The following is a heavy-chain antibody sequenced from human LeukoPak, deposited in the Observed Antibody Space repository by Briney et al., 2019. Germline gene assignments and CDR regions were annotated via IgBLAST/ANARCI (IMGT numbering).Heavy chain of an antibody. CDR3: AKGHRRGDTVGFFDY. J-gene: IGHJ4*02. Sequence: GGSLRLSRAASGFTFSSYAMSWVRQAPGKGLEWVSAISGSGGSTYYADSVKGRFTISRDNSKNTLYLQMNSLRAEDTAVYYCAKGHRRGDTVGFFDYWGQGTLVTVSS. CDR2: ISGSGGST. D-gene: IGHD3-16*01. CDR1: GFTFSSYA. V-gene: IGHV3-23*01.